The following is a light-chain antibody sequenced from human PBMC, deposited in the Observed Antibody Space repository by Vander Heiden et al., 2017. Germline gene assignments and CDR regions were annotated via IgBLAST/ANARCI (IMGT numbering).Light chain of an antibody. V-gene: IGKV2-28*01. CDR2: LAS. CDR3: MQALKTHP. CDR1: QSLLSNNRYSY. J-gene: IGKJ1*01. Sequence: DIAMTQSPLPLPVTPGEPASTSCRSSQSLLSNNRYSYLDWYLQKPGQSPQLLIYLASSRASGVPARFSGSGSGTDFTLKISRVEAEDVGIYYCMQALKTHPFGQGTKVEIK.